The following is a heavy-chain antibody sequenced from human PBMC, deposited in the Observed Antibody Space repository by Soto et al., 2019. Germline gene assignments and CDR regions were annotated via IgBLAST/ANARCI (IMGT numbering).Heavy chain of an antibody. CDR2: IKSKSDGETA. Sequence: NLLMTSVRQAPGKGLEWVGRIKSKSDGETADVAAPVKARFTISRDDSKNTVFLEMNSLKSEDTAVYYCAITAMSNRDSSTIFDYWGRGTQVNVSS. V-gene: IGHV3-15*01. D-gene: IGHD5-18*01. J-gene: IGHJ4*02. CDR1: NLL. CDR3: AITAMSNRDSSTIFDY.